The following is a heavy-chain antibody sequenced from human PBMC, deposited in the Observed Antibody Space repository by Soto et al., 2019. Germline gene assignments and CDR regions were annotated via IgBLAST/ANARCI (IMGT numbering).Heavy chain of an antibody. D-gene: IGHD2-2*01. CDR2: INHSGST. V-gene: IGHV4-34*01. CDR1: GGSFSGYY. Sequence: SETLSLTCAVYGGSFSGYYWSWIRQPPGKGLEWIGEINHSGSTNYNPSLKSRVTISVDTSKNQFSLKLSSVTAADTAVYYCARGGGDIVVVPAAMNWFDPWGQGTLVTVSS. J-gene: IGHJ5*02. CDR3: ARGGGDIVVVPAAMNWFDP.